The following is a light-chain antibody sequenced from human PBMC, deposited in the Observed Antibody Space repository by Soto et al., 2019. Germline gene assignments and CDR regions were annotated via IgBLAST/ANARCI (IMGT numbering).Light chain of an antibody. CDR2: GAS. V-gene: IGKV3-20*01. J-gene: IGKJ1*01. CDR3: QQYGSSRT. CDR1: QSIGGN. Sequence: EMVMTQSPATQSVSPGERASLSCRASQSIGGNLAWYQQKPGQAPRLLIYGASSRATGIPDRFSGSGSGTDFTLTISRLGPEDFAVYYCQQYGSSRTFGQGTKVEIK.